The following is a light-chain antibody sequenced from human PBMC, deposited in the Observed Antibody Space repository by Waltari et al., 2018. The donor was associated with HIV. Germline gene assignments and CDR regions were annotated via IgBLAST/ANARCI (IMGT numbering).Light chain of an antibody. CDR2: SND. CDR3: AAWDDSLNGM. CDR1: SSNIGSNI. V-gene: IGLV1-44*01. J-gene: IGLJ3*02. Sequence: QSVLTQPPSVSGTPGQNVTIPCSGSSSNIGSNIVNWYQQLPGAAPKLLIYSNDQRPSGVPDRFSGSKSGTSASLANSGLQSADEADYYCAAWDDSLNGMFGGGTRLTVL.